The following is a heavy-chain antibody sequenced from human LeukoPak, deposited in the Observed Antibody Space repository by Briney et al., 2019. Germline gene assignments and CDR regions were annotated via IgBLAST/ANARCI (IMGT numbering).Heavy chain of an antibody. V-gene: IGHV1-46*02. D-gene: IGHD2-2*01. CDR3: ARDKGVVPAAAMFYLDY. Sequence: ASVNVSCKASGCSFNSYYIHRVRQAPGQGLEWMGIINPRGGSRSYPQNFQGRVTMTRDTSTSTVHTELSSLRSDDTAVYYCARDKGVVPAAAMFYLDYWGQGTLVTVSS. CDR1: GCSFNSYY. J-gene: IGHJ4*02. CDR2: INPRGGSR.